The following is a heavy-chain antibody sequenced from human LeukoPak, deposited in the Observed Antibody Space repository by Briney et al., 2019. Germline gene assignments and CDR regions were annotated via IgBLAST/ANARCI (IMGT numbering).Heavy chain of an antibody. CDR3: AELGITMIGGV. CDR2: ISSSSTYI. V-gene: IGHV3-21*01. Sequence: GGSLRLSCAASGFIFSSYSMNWVRQAPGKGLEWVSSISSSSTYIYYADSVKGRFTISRDNAKNSLYLQMNSLRAEDTAVYYCAELGITMIGGVWGKGTTVTISS. J-gene: IGHJ6*04. CDR1: GFIFSSYS. D-gene: IGHD3-10*02.